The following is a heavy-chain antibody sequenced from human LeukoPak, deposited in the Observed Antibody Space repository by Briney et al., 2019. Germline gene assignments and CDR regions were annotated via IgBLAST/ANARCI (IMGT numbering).Heavy chain of an antibody. V-gene: IGHV3-9*03. J-gene: IGHJ4*02. Sequence: GGSLRLSCVASGFTFDDYAMHWVRQGPGKGLEWVSGISWNSVFIDYADSVKGRFTISRDNAKNSLYLEMNSLTIEDVALYYCAKPDGDWGQGTLVTVSS. D-gene: IGHD7-27*01. CDR3: AKPDGD. CDR1: GFTFDDYA. CDR2: ISWNSVFI.